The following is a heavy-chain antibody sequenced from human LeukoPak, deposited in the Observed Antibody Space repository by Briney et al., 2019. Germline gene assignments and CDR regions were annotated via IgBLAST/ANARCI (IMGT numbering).Heavy chain of an antibody. CDR2: ISGGGDSA. V-gene: IGHV3-23*01. CDR1: GFTFSDYA. CDR3: AKLGCTGTTCNANS. J-gene: IGHJ5*01. Sequence: GGSLRLSCAASGFTFSDYAMTWVRQTPGKGLEWVSVISGGGDSADYADSMKGRFTISRDNSKNTLYLQMNSLRAEDTALYYCAKLGCTGTTCNANSWGQEPLSPSPQ. D-gene: IGHD2-2*01.